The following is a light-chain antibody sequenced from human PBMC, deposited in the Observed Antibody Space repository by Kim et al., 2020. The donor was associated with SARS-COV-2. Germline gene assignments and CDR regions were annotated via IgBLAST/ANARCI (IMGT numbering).Light chain of an antibody. CDR1: SLRSYY. Sequence: LGQTVRLTCQGDSLRSYYASWYQQKPGQAPVLVIYSKNNRPSGISDRFSGSSSGNTASLTITGAQAEDEADYYCNSRDSSGNHHYVFGTGTKVTVL. CDR2: SKN. CDR3: NSRDSSGNHHYV. V-gene: IGLV3-19*01. J-gene: IGLJ1*01.